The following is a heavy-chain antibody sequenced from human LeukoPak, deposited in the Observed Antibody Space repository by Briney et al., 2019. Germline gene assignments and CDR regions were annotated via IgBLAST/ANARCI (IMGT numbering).Heavy chain of an antibody. CDR2: IKEDGSEK. CDR1: GFTFNSYW. CDR3: ARGVDV. V-gene: IGHV3-7*04. J-gene: IGHJ6*02. Sequence: PGGSLRLSCAASGFTFNSYWVNWVRQAPGKGLEWVANIKEDGSEKYYVDSVKGRFTISRDNAKNSLYLQMNSLRAEDTAVYYCARGVDVWGQGTTVTVS.